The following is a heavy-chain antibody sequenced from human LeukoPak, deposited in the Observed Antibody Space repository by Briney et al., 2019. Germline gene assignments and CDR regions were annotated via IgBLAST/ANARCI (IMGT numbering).Heavy chain of an antibody. J-gene: IGHJ6*02. CDR1: GFTFSSYS. D-gene: IGHD3-3*01. Sequence: GGSLRLSCAASGFTFSSYSMNWVRQAPGKGLEWVAVIWYDGSNKYYADSVKGRFTISRDNSKNTLYLQMNSLRAEDTAVYYCAKPAGGITIFGVATIARMDVWGQGTTVTVSS. CDR2: IWYDGSNK. V-gene: IGHV3-30*02. CDR3: AKPAGGITIFGVATIARMDV.